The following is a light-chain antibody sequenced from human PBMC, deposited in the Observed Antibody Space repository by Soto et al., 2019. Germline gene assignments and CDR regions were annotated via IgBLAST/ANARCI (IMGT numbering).Light chain of an antibody. J-gene: IGKJ1*01. CDR2: RGS. V-gene: IGKV3-20*01. CDR3: HDYGTSAPWT. Sequence: EVVLTQSPGTLSLSPGERATLSCRASQNIRGNELAWYQQKPGQAPRLLIYRGSSRATGIPDRFSGRWSGTDFTLTISRLEPEDFAVYYCHDYGTSAPWTFGQGTKVEIK. CDR1: QNIRGNE.